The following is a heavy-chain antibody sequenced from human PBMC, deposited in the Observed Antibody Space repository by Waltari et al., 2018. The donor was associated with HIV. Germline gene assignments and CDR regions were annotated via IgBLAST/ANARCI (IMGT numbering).Heavy chain of an antibody. Sequence: EVQLVESGGGLVKPGGSLRLSCAASGFTFSSYSMNWVRQAPGKGLEWVSSISSSSSYIYYADSVKGRFTISRDNAKNSLYLQMNSLRAEDTAVYYCARDLPIVVVTANGMDVWGQGTTVTVSS. CDR2: ISSSSSYI. D-gene: IGHD2-21*02. CDR1: GFTFSSYS. CDR3: ARDLPIVVVTANGMDV. V-gene: IGHV3-21*01. J-gene: IGHJ6*02.